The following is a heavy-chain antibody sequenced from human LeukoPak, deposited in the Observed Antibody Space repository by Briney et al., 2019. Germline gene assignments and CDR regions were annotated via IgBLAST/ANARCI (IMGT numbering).Heavy chain of an antibody. Sequence: PSETLSLTCTVSGGSISSSSYYWGWIHQPPGKGLEWIGNIYYSGSTYYNPSLRSRVTVSVDTSKNQFSLKLNSVTAADTAVYYCARQGGSYYTPFDSWGQGTLVTVSS. J-gene: IGHJ4*02. CDR3: ARQGGSYYTPFDS. CDR2: IYYSGST. CDR1: GGSISSSSYY. D-gene: IGHD1-26*01. V-gene: IGHV4-39*01.